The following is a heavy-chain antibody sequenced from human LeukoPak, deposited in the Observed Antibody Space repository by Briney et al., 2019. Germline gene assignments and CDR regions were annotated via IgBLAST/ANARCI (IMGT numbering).Heavy chain of an antibody. D-gene: IGHD2-2*01. CDR3: ARGGEVPATVSNWFDP. CDR2: ISAYNGNT. J-gene: IGHJ5*02. Sequence: ASVKVSCKASGYTFTNFGITWVRQAPGQELEWMGWISAYNGNTKYAQNLQGRVTMTTDTSTSTAYMELRSLISDDTAIYYCARGGEVPATVSNWFDPWGQGTLVTVSS. V-gene: IGHV1-18*01. CDR1: GYTFTNFG.